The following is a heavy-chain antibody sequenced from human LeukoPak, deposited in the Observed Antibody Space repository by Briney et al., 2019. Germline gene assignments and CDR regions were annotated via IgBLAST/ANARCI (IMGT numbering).Heavy chain of an antibody. D-gene: IGHD6-13*01. CDR1: GYTFTTYG. Sequence: ASVTVSCKTSGYTFTTYGVTWVRQAPRQGLEWMGWISAYNGDTNYAQKFQGRITMTTDTSTSTANMELTSLRSDDTAVYYCARDHSSSCQLLDYWGQGTLVTISS. CDR3: ARDHSSSCQLLDY. V-gene: IGHV1-18*01. CDR2: ISAYNGDT. J-gene: IGHJ4*02.